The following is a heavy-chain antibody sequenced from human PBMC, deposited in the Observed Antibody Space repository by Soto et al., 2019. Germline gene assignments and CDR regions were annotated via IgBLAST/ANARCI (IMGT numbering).Heavy chain of an antibody. J-gene: IGHJ3*01. CDR2: ISDAAGSA. CDR3: ARPYGGKIGDAPDL. D-gene: IGHD4-17*01. V-gene: IGHV3-23*01. Sequence: PGGSLRLSCAASGFTFSTYAMSWFRQVPGKGLEWVSTISDAAGSAYYVDSVKGRFTISRDNSKKTLYLQMNSLRAEDSAVYYCARPYGGKIGDAPDLWGQGTMVTVSS. CDR1: GFTFSTYA.